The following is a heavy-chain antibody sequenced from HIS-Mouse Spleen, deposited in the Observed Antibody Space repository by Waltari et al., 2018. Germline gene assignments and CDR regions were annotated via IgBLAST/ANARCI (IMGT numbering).Heavy chain of an antibody. D-gene: IGHD7-27*01. CDR2: LNPNSGGT. V-gene: IGHV1-2*02. CDR1: GYTFTGYY. Sequence: QVQLVQSGAEVKKPGASVKVSCKASGYTFTGYYMHWVRQAPGQGLVWMGWLNPNSGGTNYAQTFQGRVTMTRDTSISTAYMELGRLRSDDTAVYYCARESGNWVLSSFDYWGQGTLVTVSS. J-gene: IGHJ4*02. CDR3: ARESGNWVLSSFDY.